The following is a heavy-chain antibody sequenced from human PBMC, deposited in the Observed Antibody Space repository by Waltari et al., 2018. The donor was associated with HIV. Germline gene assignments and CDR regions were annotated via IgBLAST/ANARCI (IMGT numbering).Heavy chain of an antibody. V-gene: IGHV1-8*01. J-gene: IGHJ3*02. CDR1: GYTFTSYD. CDR3: ARGYCSGGSCYLVFEDAFDI. CDR2: MNPNSGNT. D-gene: IGHD2-15*01. Sequence: QVQLVQSGAEVKKPGASVKVSCKASGYTFTSYDINWVRQATGQGLEWMGWMNPNSGNTGYAQKFQGRVTMTRNTSISTAYMELSSLRSEDTAVYYCARGYCSGGSCYLVFEDAFDIWGQGTMVTVSS.